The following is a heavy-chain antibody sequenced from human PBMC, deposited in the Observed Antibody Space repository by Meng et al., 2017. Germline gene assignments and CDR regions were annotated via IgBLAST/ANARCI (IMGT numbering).Heavy chain of an antibody. Sequence: VPLVQCCAEVNKPGATGKTSCKVSGYTFTDYSMAWVQQAPGKVLECMGLVDSEDGETIYAEKFQGRVTITADTSTDTAYMELSSLRSEDTAVYYCATDRDRDRHFQHWGQGTLVTVSS. CDR1: GYTFTDYS. V-gene: IGHV1-69-2*01. D-gene: IGHD2-15*01. CDR2: VDSEDGET. J-gene: IGHJ1*01. CDR3: ATDRDRDRHFQH.